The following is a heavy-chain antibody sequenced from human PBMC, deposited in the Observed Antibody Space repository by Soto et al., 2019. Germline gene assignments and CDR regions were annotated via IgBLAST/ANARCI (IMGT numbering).Heavy chain of an antibody. V-gene: IGHV3-49*03. CDR2: IRSKAYGGTI. D-gene: IGHD1-26*01. Sequence: PGGSLRLSCTASGFTFGDYAMSWFRQATGKGLEWVCFIRSKAYGGTIEYAASVKGRFTISRDDSKSIAYLQMNSLKTEDTAVYYCTTDLREGEPPGLWGQGTLVTVSS. CDR1: GFTFGDYA. J-gene: IGHJ4*02. CDR3: TTDLREGEPPGL.